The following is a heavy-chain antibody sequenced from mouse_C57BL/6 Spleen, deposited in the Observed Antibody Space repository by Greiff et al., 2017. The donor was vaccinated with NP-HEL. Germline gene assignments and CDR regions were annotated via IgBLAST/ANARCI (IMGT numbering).Heavy chain of an antibody. CDR3: ARAGGTGDY. CDR1: GYAFSSSW. Sequence: VQLQQSGPELVKPGASVKISCKASGYAFSSSWMNWVKQRPGKGLEWIGRIYPGDGDTNYNGKFKGKATLTADKSSSTAYMQLSSLTSEDSAVYFCARAGGTGDYWGQGTSVTVSS. CDR2: IYPGDGDT. D-gene: IGHD3-3*01. J-gene: IGHJ4*01. V-gene: IGHV1-82*01.